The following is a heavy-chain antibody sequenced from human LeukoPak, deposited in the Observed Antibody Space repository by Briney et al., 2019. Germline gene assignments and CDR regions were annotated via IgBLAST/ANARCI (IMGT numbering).Heavy chain of an antibody. J-gene: IGHJ6*03. D-gene: IGHD3-22*01. V-gene: IGHV4-34*01. CDR2: INHSGST. CDR3: ARVKAPYYYDSSGYYRNYYYYYYMDV. CDR1: GGSFSGYY. Sequence: PSETLSLTCAVYGGSFSGYYWSWIRQPPGKGLEWIGEINHSGSTNYNPSLKSRVTISVDTSKNQFSLKLSSVTAADTAVYYCARVKAPYYYDSSGYYRNYYYYYYMDVWGKGTTVTVSS.